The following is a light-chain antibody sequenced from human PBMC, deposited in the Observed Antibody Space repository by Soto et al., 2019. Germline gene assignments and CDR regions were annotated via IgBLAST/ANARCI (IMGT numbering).Light chain of an antibody. Sequence: EIVLTQSPGTLSFSPGERATLSCRASQSVSRNFIAWYQQKPGQAPRLLIYGASTRATGSPDRFSGSGSGTDFTITINSLEPEDFEVYHRKIYGDSGRTLGGGTKVEIK. V-gene: IGKV3-20*01. CDR1: QSVSRNF. CDR3: KIYGDSGRT. CDR2: GAS. J-gene: IGKJ4*01.